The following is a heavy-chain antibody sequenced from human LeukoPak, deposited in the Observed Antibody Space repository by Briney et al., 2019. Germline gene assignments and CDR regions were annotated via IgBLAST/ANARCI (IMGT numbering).Heavy chain of an antibody. CDR2: ISAYNGNT. J-gene: IGHJ6*03. CDR1: GYTFTSYG. V-gene: IGHV1-18*01. D-gene: IGHD6-13*01. CDR3: ARGRVAAADPYYYYMDV. Sequence: ASGKVSCKASGYTFTSYGISWVRQAPGQGLEWMGWISAYNGNTNYAQKLQGRVTMTTDTSTSTAYMELRSLRSDDTAVYYCARGRVAAADPYYYYMDVWGKGTTVTISS.